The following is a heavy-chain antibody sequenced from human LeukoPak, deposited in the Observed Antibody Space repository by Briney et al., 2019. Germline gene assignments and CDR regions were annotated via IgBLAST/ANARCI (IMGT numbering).Heavy chain of an antibody. V-gene: IGHV3-23*01. D-gene: IGHD2-2*01. Sequence: GGSLRLSCAASGFTFRSYAMSWVRQAPGKGLEWVSAISGGGGSTYYADSVKGRFTISRDNSKNTLYLQMNSLRAEDTAVYYCAKDQGGYCSSTSCPSRWFDPWGQGTLVTVSS. CDR3: AKDQGGYCSSTSCPSRWFDP. CDR1: GFTFRSYA. J-gene: IGHJ5*02. CDR2: ISGGGGST.